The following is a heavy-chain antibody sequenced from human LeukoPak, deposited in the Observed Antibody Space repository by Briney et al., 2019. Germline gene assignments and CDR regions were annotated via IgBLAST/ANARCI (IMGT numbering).Heavy chain of an antibody. D-gene: IGHD3-10*01. CDR3: ASTPFPWFAEYYYYYYYMDV. CDR2: IYYSGST. V-gene: IGHV4-39*07. CDR1: GGSISSSSYY. Sequence: SETLSLTCTVSGGSISSSSYYWGWIRQPPGKGLEWIGSIYYSGSTYYNPSLKSRVTISVDTSKNQFSLKLSSVTAADTAVYYCASTPFPWFAEYYYYYYYMDVWGKGTTVTVSS. J-gene: IGHJ6*03.